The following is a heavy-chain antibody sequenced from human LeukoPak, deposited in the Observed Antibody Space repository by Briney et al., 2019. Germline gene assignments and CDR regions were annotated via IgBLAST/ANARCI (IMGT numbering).Heavy chain of an antibody. Sequence: ASVKVSCKASEYTFTGYYIHWVRQAPGQGLEWMGWINPNSGGTNYSQKFQGRVTMTRDTSTSTAYMELSRLRSDDTAVYYCARDQNPSIAPNSFDYWGQGTLVTVSS. J-gene: IGHJ4*02. CDR3: ARDQNPSIAPNSFDY. V-gene: IGHV1-2*02. D-gene: IGHD3-3*02. CDR2: INPNSGGT. CDR1: EYTFTGYY.